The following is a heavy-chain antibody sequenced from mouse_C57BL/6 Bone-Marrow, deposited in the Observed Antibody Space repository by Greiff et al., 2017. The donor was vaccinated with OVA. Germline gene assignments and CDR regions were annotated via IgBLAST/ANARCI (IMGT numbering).Heavy chain of an antibody. J-gene: IGHJ3*01. CDR3: ARRAYYTLFFAY. V-gene: IGHV1-81*01. CDR2: IYPRSGNT. Sequence: QVQLKQSGAELARPGASVQLSCKASGYTFTSYGISWVKQRTGQGLEWIGEIYPRSGNTYYNEKFKGKATLTADKSSSTAYMELRSLTSEDSAVYFCARRAYYTLFFAYWGQGTLVTVSA. CDR1: GYTFTSYG. D-gene: IGHD2-12*01.